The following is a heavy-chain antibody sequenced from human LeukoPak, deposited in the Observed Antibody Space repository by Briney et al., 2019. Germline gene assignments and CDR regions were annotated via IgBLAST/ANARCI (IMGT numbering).Heavy chain of an antibody. V-gene: IGHV3-23*01. CDR3: AKVYCSSASCYKAQVDY. CDR2: ISGSGGST. Sequence: GGSLRLSCAASGFTFSSYTMSWVRQAPGKGLEWVSAISGSGGSTYYAESVKGRFTISRDNSKSTLYLQVNSLRAEDTAVYYCAKVYCSSASCYKAQVDYWGQGTLVTVSS. D-gene: IGHD2-2*02. CDR1: GFTFSSYT. J-gene: IGHJ4*02.